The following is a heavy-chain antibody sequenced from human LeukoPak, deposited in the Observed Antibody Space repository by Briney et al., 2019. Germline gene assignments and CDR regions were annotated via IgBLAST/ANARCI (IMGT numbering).Heavy chain of an antibody. V-gene: IGHV4-4*07. Sequence: PSETLSLTCTVSGGSISSYYWSWIRQPAGKGLEWIGRIYTSGSTNYNPSLKSRVTISVDTSKNQFSLKLSSVTAADTAVYYCAREGLNCSGGSCYTVFDYWGQGTLVTVSS. J-gene: IGHJ4*02. CDR1: GGSISSYY. CDR3: AREGLNCSGGSCYTVFDY. D-gene: IGHD2-15*01. CDR2: IYTSGST.